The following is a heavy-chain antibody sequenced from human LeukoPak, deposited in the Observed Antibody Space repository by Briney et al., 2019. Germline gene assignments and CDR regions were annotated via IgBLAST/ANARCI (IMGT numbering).Heavy chain of an antibody. V-gene: IGHV4-61*01. J-gene: IGHJ4*02. CDR2: IYYNGRT. D-gene: IGHD3-10*01. CDR3: ASDYGSGSWRFDY. CDR1: GASFSSSTYS. Sequence: SETLSLTCAVSGASFSSSTYSWSWLRQPPGKGLEWIAYIYYNGRTTYNPSLKSRVTISLDTSKNQFSLRLSSVTDADTAVYYCASDYGSGSWRFDYWGQGTLATVSS.